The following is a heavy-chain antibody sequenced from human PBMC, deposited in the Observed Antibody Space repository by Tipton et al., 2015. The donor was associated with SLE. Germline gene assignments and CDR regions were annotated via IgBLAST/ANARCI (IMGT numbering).Heavy chain of an antibody. V-gene: IGHV4-39*07. CDR3: ARLSLDSWDLPQCFDS. D-gene: IGHD1-26*01. J-gene: IGHJ4*02. Sequence: GLVKPSETLSLTCSVSGGSINSDTYYWGWIRQPPGKGLEWIGNTYYGDTAYYNPSLKSRVTISVDTSKNQLSLKLTSVTAADTAVYHCARLSLDSWDLPQCFDSWGQGTLVTVSS. CDR1: GGSINSDTYY. CDR2: TYYGDTA.